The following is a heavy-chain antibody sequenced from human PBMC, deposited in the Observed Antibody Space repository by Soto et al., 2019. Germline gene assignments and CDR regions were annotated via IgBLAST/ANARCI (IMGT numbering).Heavy chain of an antibody. CDR3: ARDRGSYSHYYYGMDV. CDR2: ISAYNGNT. J-gene: IGHJ6*02. V-gene: IGHV1-18*04. Sequence: GASVKVSCKASGYTFTSYGISWVRQAPGQGLEWMGWISAYNGNTNYAQKLQGRVTMTTDTSTSTAYMELRSLRSDDTAVYYCARDRGSYSHYYYGMDVWGQGTTVTVS. D-gene: IGHD1-26*01. CDR1: GYTFTSYG.